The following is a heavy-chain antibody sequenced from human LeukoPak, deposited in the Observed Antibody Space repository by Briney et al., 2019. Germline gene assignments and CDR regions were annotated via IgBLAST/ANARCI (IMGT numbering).Heavy chain of an antibody. CDR3: ARSELLWFGGVNSGFDY. CDR2: IYHSGST. CDR1: GGSISSDNW. D-gene: IGHD3-10*01. J-gene: IGHJ4*02. V-gene: IGHV4-4*02. Sequence: PSGTLSLTCAVSGGSISSDNWWSWVRQPPGEGLEWIGEIYHSGSTNYNPSLKSRVTISIDTSETQFSLKLSSVAAADTAVYYCARSELLWFGGVNSGFDYWGQGTLVTVSS.